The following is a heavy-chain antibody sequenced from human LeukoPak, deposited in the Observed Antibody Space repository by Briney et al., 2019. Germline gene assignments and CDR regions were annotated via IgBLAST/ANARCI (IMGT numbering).Heavy chain of an antibody. CDR2: ITSGSTTI. CDR1: GFNFNSHT. V-gene: IGHV3-48*04. CDR3: ARDLGDGEYFFDF. J-gene: IGHJ4*02. Sequence: NPGGSLRLSCEASGFNFNSHTMGWVRQAPGKGLEWISSITSGSTTIYYGDSVRGRFTVSRDNAKNSLYLQMNSMMVADTAVYFCARDLGDGEYFFDFWGQGTLVSVSS. D-gene: IGHD3-10*01.